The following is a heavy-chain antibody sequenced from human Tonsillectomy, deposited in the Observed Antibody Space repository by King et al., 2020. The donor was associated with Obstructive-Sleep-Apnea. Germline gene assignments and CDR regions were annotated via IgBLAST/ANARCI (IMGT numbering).Heavy chain of an antibody. J-gene: IGHJ4*02. CDR1: GFTFSSYA. D-gene: IGHD2-15*01. CDR3: ARDRGDIVVVVAAFIDY. CDR2: ISGSGGST. Sequence: VQLVESGGGLVQPGGSLRLSCAASGFTFSSYAMSWVRQAPGKGLEGVSAISGSGGSTYYADSVKGRFTISRDNSKNRLYLQMNSLRADDTAVYYCARDRGDIVVVVAAFIDYWGQGTLVTVSS. V-gene: IGHV3-23*04.